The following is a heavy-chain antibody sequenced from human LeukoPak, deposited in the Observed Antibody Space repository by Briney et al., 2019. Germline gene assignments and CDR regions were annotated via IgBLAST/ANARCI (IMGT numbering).Heavy chain of an antibody. CDR1: GGSFSGYY. J-gene: IGHJ4*02. CDR3: ARHGPVAGFPAFRRSFDY. Sequence: SETLSLTCAVYGGSFSGYYWSWIRQPPGKGLEWIGEINHSGSTNYNPSLKSRVTISVDTSKNQFSLKLSSVTAADTAVYYCARHGPVAGFPAFRRSFDYWGQGTLVTVSS. D-gene: IGHD6-19*01. CDR2: INHSGST. V-gene: IGHV4-34*01.